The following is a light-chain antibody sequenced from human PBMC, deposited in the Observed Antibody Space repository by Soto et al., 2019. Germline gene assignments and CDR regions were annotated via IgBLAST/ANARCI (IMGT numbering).Light chain of an antibody. CDR2: DVS. CDR1: QSISTW. CDR3: QQYDSSRT. Sequence: DVPMTQSPSTMSASVGDRVTITCRASQSISTWLAWYQQKPGRAPRLLIYDVSNLESGVPSRFSGSGSGTEFTLTITSLQPEDFGIYSCQQYDSSRTFGQGTKVDLK. J-gene: IGKJ1*01. V-gene: IGKV1-5*01.